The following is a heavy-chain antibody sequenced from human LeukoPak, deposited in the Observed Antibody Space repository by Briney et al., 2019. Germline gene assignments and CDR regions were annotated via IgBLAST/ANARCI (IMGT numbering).Heavy chain of an antibody. CDR1: GFTFSSYE. CDR3: ASPRVGYCTNGLCYSRRYFDY. J-gene: IGHJ4*02. Sequence: GGSLRLSCAASGFTFSSYEMNWVRQAPGKGLEWVSYISSSGSTIYYADSVKGRFTISRDNAKNSLYLQMNSLRAEDTAVYYCASPRVGYCTNGLCYSRRYFDYWGQGTLVTVSS. V-gene: IGHV3-48*03. CDR2: ISSSGSTI. D-gene: IGHD2-8*01.